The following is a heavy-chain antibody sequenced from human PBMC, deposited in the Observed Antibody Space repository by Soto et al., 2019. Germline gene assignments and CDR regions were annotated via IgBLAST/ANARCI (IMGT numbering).Heavy chain of an antibody. D-gene: IGHD2-2*01. Sequence: QVQLVQSGAEVKKPGASVKISCEASGYTFSTYAMHWVRQAPGQRLEWMGWVNTGNGNTKYSQKFQGRVTVTVDSSASTDYMELSSLRSEDTAVLYCARGAYPPQSIYHFGMDVWGQGTTVTVSS. CDR3: ARGAYPPQSIYHFGMDV. V-gene: IGHV1-3*04. CDR2: VNTGNGNT. J-gene: IGHJ6*02. CDR1: GYTFSTYA.